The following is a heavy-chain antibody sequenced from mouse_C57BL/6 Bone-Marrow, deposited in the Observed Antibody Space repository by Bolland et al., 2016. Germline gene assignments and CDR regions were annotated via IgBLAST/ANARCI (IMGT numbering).Heavy chain of an antibody. J-gene: IGHJ4*01. CDR2: GSYT. CDR3: ARGGYYSNYSYAMDY. V-gene: IGHV5-6*02. Sequence: GSYTYYPDSVKGRFTISRDNAKNTLYLQMSSLKSEDTAMYYCARGGYYSNYSYAMDYLGQGTS. D-gene: IGHD2-5*01.